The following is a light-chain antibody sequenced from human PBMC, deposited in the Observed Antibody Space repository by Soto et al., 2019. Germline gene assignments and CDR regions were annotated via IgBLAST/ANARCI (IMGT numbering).Light chain of an antibody. V-gene: IGLV2-14*01. CDR3: SSYTRSSTL. Sequence: QSVLTQPASVSGSPGQSITISCTGTSSDVGGYNYVSWYQQHPGKAPKLMIYDVSNRPSGVSNRFSGSKSGNTASLTISGLQAEDEADYYCSSYTRSSTLFGTRNKLTVL. CDR1: SSDVGGYNY. CDR2: DVS. J-gene: IGLJ1*01.